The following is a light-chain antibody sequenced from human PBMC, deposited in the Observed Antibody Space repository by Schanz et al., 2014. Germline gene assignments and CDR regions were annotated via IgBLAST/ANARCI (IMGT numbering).Light chain of an antibody. CDR2: DVS. Sequence: QSALAQPPSVSGSPGQSVTIYCTGGIGDVGSYNYVSWYQQYPGKAPKLLIYDVSNRPSGVPDRFSGSKSGNTASLAITGLQAEDEADYYCQSYDSSLSSLVLGGGTKLTVL. V-gene: IGLV2-11*01. J-gene: IGLJ3*02. CDR3: QSYDSSLSSLV. CDR1: IGDVGSYNY.